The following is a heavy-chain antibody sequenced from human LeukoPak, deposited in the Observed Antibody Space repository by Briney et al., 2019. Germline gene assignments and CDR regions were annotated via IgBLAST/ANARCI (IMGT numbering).Heavy chain of an antibody. D-gene: IGHD4-17*01. CDR1: RFTFSSYS. CDR2: ISSSSSYI. V-gene: IGHV3-21*01. CDR3: AREGGGDYGDYLRY. J-gene: IGHJ4*02. Sequence: GGSLRLSCAASRFTFSSYSMNWVRQAPGKGLEWVSSISSSSSYIYYADSVKGRFTISRDNAKNSLYLQMNSLRAEDTAVYYLAREGGGDYGDYLRYWGQGTLVTVSS.